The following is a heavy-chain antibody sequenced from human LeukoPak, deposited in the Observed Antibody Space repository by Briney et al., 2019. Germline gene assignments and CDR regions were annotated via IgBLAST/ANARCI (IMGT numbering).Heavy chain of an antibody. Sequence: KTSETLSLTCAVYGGSFSGYYWSWIRQPPGKGLEWIGYIYYSGSTYYNPSLKSRVTIAVDTSKNQFSLKVTSVTAADTAVYYCATRGDYDLDYWGQGTLVTVSS. V-gene: IGHV4-34*01. D-gene: IGHD3-22*01. CDR3: ATRGDYDLDY. J-gene: IGHJ4*02. CDR1: GGSFSGYY. CDR2: IYYSGST.